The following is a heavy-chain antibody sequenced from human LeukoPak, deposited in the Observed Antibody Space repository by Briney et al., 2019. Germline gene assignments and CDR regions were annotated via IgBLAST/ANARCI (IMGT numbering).Heavy chain of an antibody. CDR2: ISSSSSYI. V-gene: IGHV3-21*01. CDR1: GFTFSSYS. Sequence: KSGGSLRLSCAASGFTFSSYSMNWVRQAPGKGLEWVSSISSSSSYIYYADSVKGRFTISRDNAKNSLYLQMNSLRAEDTAVYYCARALLAGRYYYGMDVWGQGTTVTVSS. D-gene: IGHD3-3*01. CDR3: ARALLAGRYYYGMDV. J-gene: IGHJ6*02.